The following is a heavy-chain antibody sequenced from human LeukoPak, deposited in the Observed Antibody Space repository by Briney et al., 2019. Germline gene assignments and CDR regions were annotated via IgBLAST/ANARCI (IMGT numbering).Heavy chain of an antibody. J-gene: IGHJ4*02. CDR3: ARDNVVVVPAVNYSDY. Sequence: SETLSLTCTVSGGSISSGSYYWSWIRQPAGKGLEWIGRIYTSGSTNYNPSLKSRVTISVDTSKNQFSLKLSSVTAADTAVYYCARDNVVVVPAVNYSDYWGQGTLVTVSS. CDR1: GGSISSGSYY. V-gene: IGHV4-61*02. CDR2: IYTSGST. D-gene: IGHD2-2*01.